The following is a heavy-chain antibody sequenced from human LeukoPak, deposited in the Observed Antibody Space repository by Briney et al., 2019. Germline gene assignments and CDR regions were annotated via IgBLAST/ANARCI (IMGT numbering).Heavy chain of an antibody. Sequence: GGSLRLSCAASGFTFNNYAMSWVRQAPGKGLEWVSVIYSGGSTYYADSVKGRFTISRDNSKNTLYLQMNSLRAEDTAVYYCARGFDGPFDIWGQGTMVTVSS. CDR1: GFTFNNYA. J-gene: IGHJ3*02. D-gene: IGHD5-24*01. V-gene: IGHV3-53*01. CDR3: ARGFDGPFDI. CDR2: IYSGGST.